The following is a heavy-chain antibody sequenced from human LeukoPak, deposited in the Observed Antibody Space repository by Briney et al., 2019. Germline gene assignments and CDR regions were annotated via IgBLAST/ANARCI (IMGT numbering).Heavy chain of an antibody. V-gene: IGHV3-21*01. CDR1: GFTFSSYS. Sequence: PGGSLRLSCAASGFTFSSYSMNWVRQAPGKGLEWVSSISSSSYIYYADSVKGRFTISRDNAKNSLYLQMNSLRAEDTAVYYCARDRWELFAFDIWGQGTMVTVSS. J-gene: IGHJ3*02. CDR3: ARDRWELFAFDI. CDR2: ISSSSYI. D-gene: IGHD1-26*01.